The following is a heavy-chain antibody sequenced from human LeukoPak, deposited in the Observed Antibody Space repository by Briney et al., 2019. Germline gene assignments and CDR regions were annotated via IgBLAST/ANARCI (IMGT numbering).Heavy chain of an antibody. J-gene: IGHJ4*02. D-gene: IGHD2-21*01. Sequence: SETLSLTCTVSGGSISSYYWSWIRQPPGKGLEWIGYIYYSGSTNYNPSLKSRVTISVDTSKNQFSLKLSSVTAADTAVYYCARVSAVMVPDYWGQGTLVTVSS. CDR2: IYYSGST. V-gene: IGHV4-59*01. CDR3: ARVSAVMVPDY. CDR1: GGSISSYY.